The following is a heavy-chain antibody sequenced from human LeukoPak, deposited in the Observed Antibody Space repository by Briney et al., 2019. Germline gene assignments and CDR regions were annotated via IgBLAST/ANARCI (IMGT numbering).Heavy chain of an antibody. CDR2: INPNSGGT. Sequence: GASVKVSCKASGYTFTSSYMHWVRQAPGQGLEWMGWINPNSGGTNYAQKFQGRVTMTRDTSISTAYMELSRLRSDDTAVYYCARDRGDYRTHYYYYMDVWGKGTTVTVSS. CDR1: GYTFTSSY. J-gene: IGHJ6*03. V-gene: IGHV1-2*02. CDR3: ARDRGDYRTHYYYYMDV. D-gene: IGHD3-10*01.